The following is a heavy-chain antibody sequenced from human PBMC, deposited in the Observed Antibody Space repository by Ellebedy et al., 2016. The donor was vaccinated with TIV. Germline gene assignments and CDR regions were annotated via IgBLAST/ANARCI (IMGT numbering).Heavy chain of an antibody. CDR2: ISYDGSNK. V-gene: IGHV3-30*03. D-gene: IGHD4-17*01. CDR1: GFTFSTHS. J-gene: IGHJ4*02. CDR3: ARSLHYGDQIIDY. Sequence: GGSLRLXXVVSGFTFSTHSMNWVRQAPGKGLEWVAVISYDGSNKYYADSVKGRFTISRDNSKNTLYLQMNSLRAEDTAVYYCARSLHYGDQIIDYWGQGTLVTVSS.